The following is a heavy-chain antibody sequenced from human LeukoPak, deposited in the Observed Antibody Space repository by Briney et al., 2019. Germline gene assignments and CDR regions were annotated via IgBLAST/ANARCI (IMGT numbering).Heavy chain of an antibody. J-gene: IGHJ4*02. V-gene: IGHV3-23*01. CDR1: GFTSSTFA. D-gene: IGHD4-17*01. Sequence: PGGSLRLSCAASGFTSSTFALSWVRQAPGRGLEWVSAISGSGGNTYYADSVKGRFTISRDNSKNTLYLQMNSLRAEDTAVYYCVRGDYGDYTLFDYWGQGTLVTVSS. CDR2: ISGSGGNT. CDR3: VRGDYGDYTLFDY.